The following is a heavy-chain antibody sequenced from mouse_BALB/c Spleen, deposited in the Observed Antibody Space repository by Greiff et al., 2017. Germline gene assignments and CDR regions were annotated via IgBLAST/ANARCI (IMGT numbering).Heavy chain of an antibody. Sequence: QVQLKQSGAELMKPGASVKISCKATGYTFSSYWIEWVKQRPGHGLEWIGEILPGSGSTNYNEKFKGKATFTADTSSNTAYMQLSSLTSEDSAVYYCARWYGNYNYAMDYWGQGTSVTVSS. J-gene: IGHJ4*01. CDR2: ILPGSGST. D-gene: IGHD2-10*02. CDR1: GYTFSSYW. V-gene: IGHV1-9*01. CDR3: ARWYGNYNYAMDY.